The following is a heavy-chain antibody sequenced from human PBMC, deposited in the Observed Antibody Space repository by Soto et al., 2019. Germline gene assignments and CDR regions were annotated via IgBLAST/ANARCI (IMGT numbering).Heavy chain of an antibody. CDR2: INPSGGST. D-gene: IGHD6-13*01. Sequence: ASVKVSCKASGYTFTSYYMHWVRQAPGQGLERMGIINPSGGSTSYAQKFQGRVTMTRDTSTSTVYMELSSLRSEDTAVYYCARALAAAGTLTYYYYGMDVWGQGTTVTVSS. J-gene: IGHJ6*02. V-gene: IGHV1-46*01. CDR1: GYTFTSYY. CDR3: ARALAAAGTLTYYYYGMDV.